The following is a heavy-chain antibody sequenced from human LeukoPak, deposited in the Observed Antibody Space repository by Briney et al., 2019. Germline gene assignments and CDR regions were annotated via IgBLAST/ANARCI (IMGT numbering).Heavy chain of an antibody. CDR3: ARVRYCSTNRCYDREFDN. D-gene: IGHD2-2*01. CDR1: GGSISNYY. V-gene: IGHV4-59*01. J-gene: IGHJ4*02. CDR2: IYYSGNT. Sequence: SETLSLTCTVSGGSISNYYWSWIRQPPGKGLEWIGYIYYSGNTNYNPSLKSRVTISVDTSKNHISLKLNSVTAADTAVYYCARVRYCSTNRCYDREFDNWGQGTLVTVSS.